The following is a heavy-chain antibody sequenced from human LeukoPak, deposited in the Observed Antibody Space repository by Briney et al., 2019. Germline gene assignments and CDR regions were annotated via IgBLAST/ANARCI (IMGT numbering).Heavy chain of an antibody. J-gene: IGHJ6*02. CDR1: GFTFSSYS. CDR2: ISSSSSTI. CDR3: ARDQTHYYYGMDV. Sequence: PGGSLRLSCAASGFTFSSYSMNWVRQAPGKGLEWVSYISSSSSTIYYADSVKGRFTISRDNAKNSLYLQMNSLRAEDTAVYYCARDQTHYYYGMDVWGQGTTVTVSS. V-gene: IGHV3-48*04.